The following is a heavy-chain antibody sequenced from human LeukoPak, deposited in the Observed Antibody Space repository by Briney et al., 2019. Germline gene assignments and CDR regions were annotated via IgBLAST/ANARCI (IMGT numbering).Heavy chain of an antibody. CDR1: GGTFSSYA. V-gene: IGHV1-69*05. Sequence: AASVKVSCKASGGTFSSYAISWVRQAPGQGLEWMGRIIPIFGTANYAQKFQGRVTVTTDESTSTAYMELSSLRSEDTAVYYCAREGGTGGYYYDSSGYPVHWFDPWGQGTLVTVSS. D-gene: IGHD3-22*01. J-gene: IGHJ5*02. CDR3: AREGGTGGYYYDSSGYPVHWFDP. CDR2: IIPIFGTA.